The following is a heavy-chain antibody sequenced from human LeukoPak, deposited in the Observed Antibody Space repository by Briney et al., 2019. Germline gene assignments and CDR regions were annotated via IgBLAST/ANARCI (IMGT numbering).Heavy chain of an antibody. J-gene: IGHJ4*02. Sequence: PSETLSLTCAVYGGSFSGYYWSWIRQPPGKGLEWIGEINHSGSTNYNPSLKSRVTMTRDTSTSTVYMELSSLRSENTAVYYCARDLTGGWPDYWGQGTLVTVSS. D-gene: IGHD6-19*01. V-gene: IGHV4-34*10. CDR3: ARDLTGGWPDY. CDR2: INHSGST. CDR1: GGSFSGYY.